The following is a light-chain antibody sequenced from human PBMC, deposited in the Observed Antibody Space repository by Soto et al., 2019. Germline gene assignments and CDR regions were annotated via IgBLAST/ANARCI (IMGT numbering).Light chain of an antibody. CDR2: KAS. CDR3: QHYNSYSEA. Sequence: DIQMTQSPSTLSGSVGYRATITFRASQTISSWLAWYQQKPGKAPKLLIYKASTLKSGVPSRFSGSGSGTEFTLTISSLQPDDFATYYCQHYNSYSEAFGQGTKVDIK. CDR1: QTISSW. J-gene: IGKJ1*01. V-gene: IGKV1-5*03.